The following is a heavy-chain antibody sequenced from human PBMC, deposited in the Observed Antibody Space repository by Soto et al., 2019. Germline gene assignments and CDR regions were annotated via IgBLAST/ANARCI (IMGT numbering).Heavy chain of an antibody. D-gene: IGHD1-20*01. V-gene: IGHV3-9*01. CDR3: AKGVDNGGITGTTFLDY. J-gene: IGHJ4*02. CDR1: GFTFDDYA. Sequence: PGGSLRLSCAASGFTFDDYAMHWVRQAPGKGLEWVSGISWNSGSIGYADSVKGRFTISRDNAKNSLYPQMNSLRAEDTALYYCAKGVDNGGITGTTFLDYWGQGTLVTVSS. CDR2: ISWNSGSI.